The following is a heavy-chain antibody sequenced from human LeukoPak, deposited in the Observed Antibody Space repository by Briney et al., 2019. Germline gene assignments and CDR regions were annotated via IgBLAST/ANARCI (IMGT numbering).Heavy chain of an antibody. CDR1: GFTFSGHW. CDR3: AKDSHYDILTGPSYGMDV. V-gene: IGHV3-23*01. CDR2: ISGSGGST. J-gene: IGHJ6*02. Sequence: GGSLRLSCAASGFTFSGHWMSWVRQAPGKGLGWVSAISGSGGSTYYADSAKDRFTISRDNSKNTLYLQMNSLRAEDTAVYYCAKDSHYDILTGPSYGMDVWGQGTTVTVSS. D-gene: IGHD3-9*01.